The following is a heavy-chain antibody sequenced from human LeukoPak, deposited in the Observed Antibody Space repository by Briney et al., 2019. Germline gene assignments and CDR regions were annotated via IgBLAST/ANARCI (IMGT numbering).Heavy chain of an antibody. CDR2: IYHSGST. J-gene: IGHJ3*02. V-gene: IGHV4-30-2*01. Sequence: SQTLSLTCTVSGGSISSGGYYWSWIRQPPGKGLEWIGYIYHSGSTYYNPSLKSRVTISADKSINTASLQWSSLRASDTAMYYCARLRVVTIFPDAFEIWGQGTILTVSS. D-gene: IGHD3-9*01. CDR1: GGSISSGGYY. CDR3: ARLRVVTIFPDAFEI.